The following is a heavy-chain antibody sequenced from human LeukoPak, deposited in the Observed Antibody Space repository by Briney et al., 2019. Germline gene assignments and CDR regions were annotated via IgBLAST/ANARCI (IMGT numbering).Heavy chain of an antibody. J-gene: IGHJ4*02. CDR3: ARDVSMMMGGGDC. V-gene: IGHV3-23*01. Sequence: QPGGSLRLSCAASGFSFSTYAMTWLRQAPGKGLEWVSTTTDTGGSTHYADAVKGRFTMSRDNSKNTLYLQLNSLRAEDTAVYYWARDVSMMMGGGDCWGLGTLVTVSS. CDR1: GFSFSTYA. CDR2: TTDTGGST. D-gene: IGHD3-3*02.